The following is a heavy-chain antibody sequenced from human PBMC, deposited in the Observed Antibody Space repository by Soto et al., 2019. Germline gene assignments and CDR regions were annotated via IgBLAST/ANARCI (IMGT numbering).Heavy chain of an antibody. CDR2: INPSGGST. J-gene: IGHJ3*02. CDR3: ARGGYNDSSSYLDAFDI. V-gene: IGHV1-46*03. Sequence: ASVKVSCKASGYTFTSYYMHWERQAPGQGLERMGIINPSGGSTSYAQKFQGRVTMTRDMSTSTVYMDLSSLRSEDTAVYYCARGGYNDSSSYLDAFDIWGQGTMVTVSS. CDR1: GYTFTSYY. D-gene: IGHD3-22*01.